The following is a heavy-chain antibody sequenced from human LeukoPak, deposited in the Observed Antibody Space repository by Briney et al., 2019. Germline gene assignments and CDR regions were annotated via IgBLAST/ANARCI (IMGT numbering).Heavy chain of an antibody. D-gene: IGHD3-10*01. J-gene: IGHJ4*02. CDR1: GFTFSDYY. CDR2: ISSSGSTI. V-gene: IGHV3-11*01. Sequence: GDLRLSCAASGFTFSDYYMSWIRQAPGKGLEWVSYISSSGSTIYYADSVKGRFTISRDNAKNSLYLQMNSLRAEDTAVYYCARDSGMVRGVTYYFDYWGQGTLVTVSS. CDR3: ARDSGMVRGVTYYFDY.